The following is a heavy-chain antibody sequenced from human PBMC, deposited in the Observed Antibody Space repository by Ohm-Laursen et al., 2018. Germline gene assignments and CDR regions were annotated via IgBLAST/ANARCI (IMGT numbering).Heavy chain of an antibody. CDR2: IKTSTSYI. CDR3: AHDHV. V-gene: IGHV3-21*01. J-gene: IGHJ6*02. Sequence: SLRLSCTASGFPFSIYTMNWVRQAPGKGLEWVSSIKTSTSYIFYADSVKGRFTISRDNAKNSLYLQMNSLRAEDTAVYYCAHDHVWGQGTTVTVSS. CDR1: GFPFSIYT.